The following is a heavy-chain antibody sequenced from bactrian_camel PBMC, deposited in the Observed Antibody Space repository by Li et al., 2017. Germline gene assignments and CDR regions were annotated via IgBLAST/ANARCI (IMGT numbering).Heavy chain of an antibody. CDR1: KRNLSTYY. CDR2: IVGGGCT. V-gene: IGHV3S53*01. Sequence: VQLVESGGGSVQAGGSLRLTCTASKRNLSTYYMAWFRQAPGKEREGVAVIVGGGCTVYADSVKGRFTISRDTARTTVYLQMNNLKPEDTAMYICAARPYYCTTLFRYEYDYWGQGTQVTVS. J-gene: IGHJ4*01. D-gene: IGHD2*01. CDR3: AARPYYCTTLFRYEYDY.